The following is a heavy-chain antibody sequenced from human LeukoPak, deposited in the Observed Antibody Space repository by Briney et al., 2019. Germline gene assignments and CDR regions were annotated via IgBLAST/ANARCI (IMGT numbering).Heavy chain of an antibody. V-gene: IGHV3-53*01. J-gene: IGHJ4*02. CDR2: IFPDGQT. CDR3: ARANPAYGDFDY. CDR1: GLTVNDNY. D-gene: IGHD4-17*01. Sequence: GGSLRLSCALSGLTVNDNYMSWVRQAPGKGLEWVSLIFPDGQTYYADFVQGRFSISRDMSRNILFLDMSSLRAEDTAVFFCARANPAYGDFDYWGQGTLVTVSS.